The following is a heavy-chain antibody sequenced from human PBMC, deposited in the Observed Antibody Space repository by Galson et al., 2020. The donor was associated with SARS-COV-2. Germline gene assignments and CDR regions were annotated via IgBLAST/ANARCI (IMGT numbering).Heavy chain of an antibody. CDR1: GYTFTSYG. CDR3: ARDPTEPEHYGSIYYSFGMDV. Sequence: ASVKVSCKASGYTFTSYGINWVRQAPGQGLEWMGWISAYNGNTNYAQKLQGRVTMTTDTSTSTAYMELRSLRSDDTAVYYCARDPTEPEHYGSIYYSFGMDVWGEGTTVTVSS. CDR2: ISAYNGNT. J-gene: IGHJ6*04. D-gene: IGHD3-22*01. V-gene: IGHV1-18*04.